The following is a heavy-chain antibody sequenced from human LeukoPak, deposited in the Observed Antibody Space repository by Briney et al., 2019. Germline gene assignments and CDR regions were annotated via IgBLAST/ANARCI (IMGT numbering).Heavy chain of an antibody. D-gene: IGHD3-10*01. Sequence: GGSLRLSCAASGFTFSSYGMHWLRQAPGKGREGLAVIWYDGSNKYYADSVKGRFTISRDNSKNTLYLQMKSLRAEDAAVSYCASDHRMVRGVITGLPDYWGQGTLVTVSS. CDR1: GFTFSSYG. CDR2: IWYDGSNK. V-gene: IGHV3-33*01. J-gene: IGHJ4*02. CDR3: ASDHRMVRGVITGLPDY.